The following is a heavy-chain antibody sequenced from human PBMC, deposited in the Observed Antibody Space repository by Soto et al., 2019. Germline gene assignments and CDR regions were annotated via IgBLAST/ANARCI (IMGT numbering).Heavy chain of an antibody. J-gene: IGHJ4*02. D-gene: IGHD3-10*01. V-gene: IGHV1-8*01. CDR3: AGNYYGSGTFDY. CDR2: MTPNSGNT. CDR1: GYTFTSYD. Sequence: QVQLVQSGAEVKKPGASVKVSCKASGYTFTSYDINWVRQATGQGLEWVGWMTPNSGNTGFAQKFQGRVTMTRDTSISTAYMELSSLRSGDTAIYYCAGNYYGSGTFDYWGQGTVVTGSS.